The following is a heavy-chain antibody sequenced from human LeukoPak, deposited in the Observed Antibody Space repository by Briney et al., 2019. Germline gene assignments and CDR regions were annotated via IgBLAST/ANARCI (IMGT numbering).Heavy chain of an antibody. D-gene: IGHD1-26*01. Sequence: GGSLRLSCAASGFTFSSYGMHWVRQAPGKGLEWVAFISYDGSNKYYADSVKGRFTISRDNSKNTLYLQMNSLRAEDTAVYYCGKNRYSGSLSPFDIWGQGTMVTVSS. CDR2: ISYDGSNK. CDR1: GFTFSSYG. V-gene: IGHV3-30*18. CDR3: GKNRYSGSLSPFDI. J-gene: IGHJ3*02.